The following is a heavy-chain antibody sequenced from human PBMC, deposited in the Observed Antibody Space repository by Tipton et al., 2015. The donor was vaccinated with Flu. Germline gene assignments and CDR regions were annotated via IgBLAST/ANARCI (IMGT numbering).Heavy chain of an antibody. CDR2: IYYSGST. Sequence: TLSLTCTVSGGSISSYYWSWIRRPPGKGLEWIGYIYYSGSTNYNPSLKSRVTISVDTSKNRFSLKLSSVTAADTAVYYCARDRPNYYYGMDVWGQGTTVTVSS. CDR1: GGSISSYY. J-gene: IGHJ6*02. CDR3: ARDRPNYYYGMDV. V-gene: IGHV4-59*01.